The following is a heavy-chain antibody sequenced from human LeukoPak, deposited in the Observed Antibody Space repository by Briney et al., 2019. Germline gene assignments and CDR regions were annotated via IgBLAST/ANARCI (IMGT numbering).Heavy chain of an antibody. D-gene: IGHD6-13*01. CDR2: FSVNGRDT. CDR3: AKPGRTAAGLFAS. CDR1: GFTFKNYA. Sequence: GGSLRLSCAASGFTFKNYALSWVRQAPGKGLEWVSGFSVNGRDTYYADFVKGRFTIARDIAKNTLYLQMNSLRAEDTATYYCAKPGRTAAGLFASWGQGTLVTVSS. V-gene: IGHV3-23*01. J-gene: IGHJ4*02.